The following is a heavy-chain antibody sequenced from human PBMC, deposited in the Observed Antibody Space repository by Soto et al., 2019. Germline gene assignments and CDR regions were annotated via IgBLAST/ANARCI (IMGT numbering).Heavy chain of an antibody. V-gene: IGHV1-69*01. Sequence: QVQLVQSGAEVKKPGSSVKVSCKASGGTFSSYAISWVRQAPGQGLEWMGGIIPIFGTANYAQKFLGRVTITADESTRTAYMELSSLRSEDTAVSYCARESTYYDILTGYPDYYYYGMDVWGQGTTVTVSS. CDR2: IIPIFGTA. CDR1: GGTFSSYA. D-gene: IGHD3-9*01. J-gene: IGHJ6*02. CDR3: ARESTYYDILTGYPDYYYYGMDV.